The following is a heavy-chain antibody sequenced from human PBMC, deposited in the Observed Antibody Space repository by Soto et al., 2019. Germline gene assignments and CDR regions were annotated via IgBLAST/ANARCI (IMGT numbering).Heavy chain of an antibody. V-gene: IGHV4-38-2*01. D-gene: IGHD5-18*01. CDR2: IYHSGST. Sequence: PSETLSLTCAVSGYSISSGYYWGWIRQPPGKGLEWIGSIYHSGSTYYNPSLKSRVTISVDTSKNQFSLKLSSVTAADTAVYYCARGDVDTAMGGHWFDTWGQGTLVTVSS. J-gene: IGHJ5*02. CDR1: GYSISSGYY. CDR3: ARGDVDTAMGGHWFDT.